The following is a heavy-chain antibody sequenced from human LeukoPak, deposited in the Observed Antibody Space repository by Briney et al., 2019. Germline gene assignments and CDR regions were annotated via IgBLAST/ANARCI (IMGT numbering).Heavy chain of an antibody. J-gene: IGHJ6*02. CDR3: ARLFGYCSGGSCDGMDV. V-gene: IGHV1-8*01. Sequence: ASVKVSCKASGYTFTSYDFNWLRQATGQGPEWMGWMNPNSGATGYAQKFQGRVTMTRSASINTAYMELTNLRSEDTAVYYCARLFGYCSGGSCDGMDVWGQGTTVTVSS. D-gene: IGHD2-15*01. CDR1: GYTFTSYD. CDR2: MNPNSGAT.